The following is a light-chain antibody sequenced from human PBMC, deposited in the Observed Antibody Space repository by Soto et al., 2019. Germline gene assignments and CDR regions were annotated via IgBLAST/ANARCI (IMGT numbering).Light chain of an antibody. V-gene: IGKV3-20*01. CDR2: DAS. CDR3: QQCAYSPRT. J-gene: IGKJ1*01. Sequence: IVLTQSPDTLSFSPGERATLSGSASRSVGNKYLAWDQQKRGQAPRLLIDDASRRAPGIPDRLSDSGSGTDFTLTISRLEPEDFAVYYCQQCAYSPRTFGQGTKVEVK. CDR1: RSVGNKY.